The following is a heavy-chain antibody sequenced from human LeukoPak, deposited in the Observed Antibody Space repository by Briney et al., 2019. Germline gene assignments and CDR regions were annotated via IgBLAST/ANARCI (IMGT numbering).Heavy chain of an antibody. CDR1: GXSISSYY. V-gene: IGHV4-59*01. Sequence: ASETLSLTCTVSGXSISSYYWSWIRQPPGKGLEWIGYIYYIGSTNYNPSLKSRVTISVDTSKNQFSLKLSSVTAADTAVYYCARDYAFDIWGQGTMVTVSS. CDR2: IYYIGST. CDR3: ARDYAFDI. J-gene: IGHJ3*02.